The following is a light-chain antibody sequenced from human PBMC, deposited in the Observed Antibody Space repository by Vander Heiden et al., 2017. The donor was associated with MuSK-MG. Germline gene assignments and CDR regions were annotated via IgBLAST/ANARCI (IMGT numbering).Light chain of an antibody. CDR2: RSN. V-gene: IGLV1-47*01. J-gene: IGLJ2*01. Sequence: QAVLTQPPSASGTPGPRVTISCSGSSSTIGSNYVYWYQHLPGTAPKLLIYRSNPRLSGGPARFSGSKSGTSASLAISGLQSEDEADYYCAAWDDRLNGHVVFGGGTKLTVL. CDR3: AAWDDRLNGHVV. CDR1: SSTIGSNY.